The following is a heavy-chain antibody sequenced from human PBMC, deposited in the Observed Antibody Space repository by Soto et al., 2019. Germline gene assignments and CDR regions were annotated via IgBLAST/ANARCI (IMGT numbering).Heavy chain of an antibody. D-gene: IGHD5-12*01. CDR3: AHRRDPDGGYGWLDP. Sequence: SGPTLVNPTQTLTLTCTFSGFSLSTSGVAVGWIRQPPGKALEWLALIYWNDDKSHSPSLKSRLTITKDTSKNQVVLTMTNMDPVDTATYYCAHRRDPDGGYGWLDPWGQGTLVTVSA. J-gene: IGHJ5*02. CDR1: GFSLSTSGVA. V-gene: IGHV2-5*01. CDR2: IYWNDDK.